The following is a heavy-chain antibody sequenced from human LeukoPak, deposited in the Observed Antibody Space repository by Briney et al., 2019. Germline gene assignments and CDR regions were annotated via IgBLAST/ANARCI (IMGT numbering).Heavy chain of an antibody. CDR2: IYYSGST. CDR1: GGSISSSSYY. D-gene: IGHD1-14*01. J-gene: IGHJ3*02. V-gene: IGHV4-39*01. CDR3: ARHLTGGGGGFDI. Sequence: PSETLSLTCTVSGGSISSSSYYWVWIRQPPGKGLEWIGTIYYSGSTYYNPSLKSRVTISVDTSKNQFSLKLSSVTAADTAVYYCARHLTGGGGGFDIWGQGTMVTVSS.